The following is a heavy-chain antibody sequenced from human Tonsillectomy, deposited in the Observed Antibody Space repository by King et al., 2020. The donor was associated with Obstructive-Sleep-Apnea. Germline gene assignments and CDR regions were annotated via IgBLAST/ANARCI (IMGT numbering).Heavy chain of an antibody. Sequence: VQLVESGGDLVKPGGSLRLSCAASGFNLSDYYMSWIRQAPGKGLEWVSYISSSGNSIYYSDSVKGRFTISRDNAKNSLYLQMSSLRADDRAVYYCARGQDYDILTGYDYFDYWGQGTLVTVSS. J-gene: IGHJ4*02. CDR2: ISSSGNSI. CDR1: GFNLSDYY. V-gene: IGHV3-11*01. D-gene: IGHD3-9*01. CDR3: ARGQDYDILTGYDYFDY.